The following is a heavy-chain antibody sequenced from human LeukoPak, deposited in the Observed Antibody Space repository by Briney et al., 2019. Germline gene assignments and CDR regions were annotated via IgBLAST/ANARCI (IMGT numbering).Heavy chain of an antibody. Sequence: GASVKVSCKASGYTFTSYYIHWVRQAPGQGLEWMGIINPSGGSTSYAQKFQGRVTMTRDTSTSTVYMELSSLRSEDTAVYYCARGGGLQPTDKPYYFDYWGQGTLVTVSS. CDR3: ARGGGLQPTDKPYYFDY. CDR2: INPSGGST. CDR1: GYTFTSYY. V-gene: IGHV1-46*01. J-gene: IGHJ4*02. D-gene: IGHD1-1*01.